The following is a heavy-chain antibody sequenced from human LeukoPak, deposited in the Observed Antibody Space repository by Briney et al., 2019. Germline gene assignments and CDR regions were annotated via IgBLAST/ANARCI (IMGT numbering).Heavy chain of an antibody. Sequence: PGGSLRLSCAASGFTFSSYSMNWVRQAPGKGLEWVSSISSSSSYIYYADSVKGRFTISRDNAKNSLYLQMHSLRAEDTAVYYCARGFDFWSDNWFDPWGQGTLVTVSS. D-gene: IGHD3-3*01. CDR3: ARGFDFWSDNWFDP. V-gene: IGHV3-21*01. CDR1: GFTFSSYS. J-gene: IGHJ5*02. CDR2: ISSSSSYI.